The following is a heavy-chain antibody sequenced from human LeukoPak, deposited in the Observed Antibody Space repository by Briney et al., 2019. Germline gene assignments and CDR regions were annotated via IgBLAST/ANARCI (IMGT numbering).Heavy chain of an antibody. CDR2: IYYSGST. CDR1: GGSISSYY. D-gene: IGHD3-22*01. Sequence: TSETLSLTCTVSGGSISSYYWSWIRQPPGKGLEWIGYIYYSGSTNYNPSLKSRVTISVDTSKNQFSLKLSSVTAADTAVYYCASVYYYDSSGSADYYYYMDVWGKGTTVTLSS. V-gene: IGHV4-59*01. J-gene: IGHJ6*03. CDR3: ASVYYYDSSGSADYYYYMDV.